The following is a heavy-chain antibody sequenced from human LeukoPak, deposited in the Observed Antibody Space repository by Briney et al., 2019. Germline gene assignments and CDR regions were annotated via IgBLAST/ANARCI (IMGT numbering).Heavy chain of an antibody. Sequence: GGSLRLSCAASGXTLSTYWVSWVRQAPGKGLEWVANIKQDGSQTYYVDSVRGRFTISRDNAKNSLYLQMNSLTAEDTAVYYCARLYCSGATCYANLDYWGQGTLVAVSS. CDR1: GXTLSTYW. V-gene: IGHV3-7*04. CDR2: IKQDGSQT. CDR3: ARLYCSGATCYANLDY. D-gene: IGHD2-15*01. J-gene: IGHJ4*02.